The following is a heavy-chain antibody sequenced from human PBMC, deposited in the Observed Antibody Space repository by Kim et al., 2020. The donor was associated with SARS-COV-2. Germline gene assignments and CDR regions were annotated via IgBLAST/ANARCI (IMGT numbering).Heavy chain of an antibody. CDR3: ARGSRIADGY. Sequence: GTNYAQKFQGRVTMTRDTSISTAYMELSRLRSDDTAVYYCARGSRIADGYWGQGTLVTVSS. V-gene: IGHV1-2*02. J-gene: IGHJ4*02. CDR2: GT.